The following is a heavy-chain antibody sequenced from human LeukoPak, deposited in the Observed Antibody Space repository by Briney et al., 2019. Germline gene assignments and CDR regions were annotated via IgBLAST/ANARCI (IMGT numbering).Heavy chain of an antibody. Sequence: GGSLRLSCAASGFTFSSYGMHWVRQAPGKGVEWVAVIWYDGSNKYYADSVKGRFTMSRDNAKNSLYLQMNSLRAEDTAVYYCARDFYNWNSYYFDYWGQGTLVTVSS. CDR2: IWYDGSNK. CDR3: ARDFYNWNSYYFDY. J-gene: IGHJ4*02. CDR1: GFTFSSYG. V-gene: IGHV3-33*01. D-gene: IGHD1-7*01.